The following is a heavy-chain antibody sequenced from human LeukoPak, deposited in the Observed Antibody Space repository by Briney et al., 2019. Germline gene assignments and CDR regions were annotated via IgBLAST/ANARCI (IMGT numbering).Heavy chain of an antibody. J-gene: IGHJ4*02. Sequence: KAGGSLRLSCAASGFTFSGYVMNWVRQAPGEGLEWVSSINGGGNTFYADSVKGRFAISRDNAKNSLYLQMNGLRAEDTAVYYCARDPAEADCWGQGTLVTVSS. CDR3: ARDPAEADC. CDR2: INGGGNT. CDR1: GFTFSGYV. V-gene: IGHV3-69-1*01.